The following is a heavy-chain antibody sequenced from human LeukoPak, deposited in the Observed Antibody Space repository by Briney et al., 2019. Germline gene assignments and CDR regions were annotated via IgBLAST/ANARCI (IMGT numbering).Heavy chain of an antibody. CDR1: GFRFSSHA. J-gene: IGHJ6*03. CDR2: VSYDGSTK. Sequence: GGSLRLSCDASGFRFSSHALHWVRQAPGKGLEWVAVVSYDGSTKYYADSVKGRLTISRDNSKNTLYLEMNSLRAEDTAVYYCARDHSRRPNSFYYYYYMDVWGKGTTVTVSS. V-gene: IGHV3-30-3*01. D-gene: IGHD6-13*01. CDR3: ARDHSRRPNSFYYYYYMDV.